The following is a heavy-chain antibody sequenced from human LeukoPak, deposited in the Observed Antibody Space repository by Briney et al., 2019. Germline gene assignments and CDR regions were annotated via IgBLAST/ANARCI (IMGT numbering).Heavy chain of an antibody. D-gene: IGHD4-17*01. Sequence: GGSLRLSCAASGFTFTNAWMSWVRQAPGKGLEWVAVISYDGSNKYYADPVKGRFTISRDNSKNTLYLQMNSLRADDTAVYCCASEGDYGDYPFDYWGQGTLVTVSS. CDR3: ASEGDYGDYPFDY. V-gene: IGHV3-30-3*01. J-gene: IGHJ4*02. CDR2: ISYDGSNK. CDR1: GFTFTNAW.